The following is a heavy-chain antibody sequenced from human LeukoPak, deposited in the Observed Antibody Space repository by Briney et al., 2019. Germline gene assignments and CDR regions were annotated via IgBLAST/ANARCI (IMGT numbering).Heavy chain of an antibody. Sequence: SETLSLRCTVSGDSIRGDCWSWIRQPPGPRLEWIGYIYNTGNTTYNPALKSRVTMSIDTSRKLFSLRLTSVTAADTAVYFCARHPGASFDSGGQGNLATVSS. J-gene: IGHJ4*02. CDR1: GDSIRGDC. CDR2: IYNTGNT. CDR3: ARHPGASFDS. D-gene: IGHD7-27*01. V-gene: IGHV4-59*08.